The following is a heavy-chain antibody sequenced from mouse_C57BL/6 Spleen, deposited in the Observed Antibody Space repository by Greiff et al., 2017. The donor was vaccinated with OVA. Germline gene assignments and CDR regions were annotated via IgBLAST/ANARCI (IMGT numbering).Heavy chain of an antibody. CDR2: FYPGRGSI. V-gene: IGHV1-62-2*01. D-gene: IGHD3-1*01. CDR3: ARHAPGGYWFAY. CDR1: GYTFTEYT. J-gene: IGHJ3*01. Sequence: VKLMESGAELVKPGASVKLSCKASGYTFTEYTIHWVKQRSGQGLEWIGWFYPGRGSIKYNEKFKDKATLTADKSSSTVYMELSRLTSEDSAVYFCARHAPGGYWFAYWGQGTLVTVSA.